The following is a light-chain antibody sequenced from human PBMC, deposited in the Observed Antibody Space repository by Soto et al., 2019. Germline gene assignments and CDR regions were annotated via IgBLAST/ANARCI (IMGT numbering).Light chain of an antibody. Sequence: DIQMTQSPSTLSASVGDRVTITCRASQSISTWLAWYQQKPGKAPKLLIYKASGLESGVPSSFSGSGSGTDFTLTISSLKTDDFANYYCQQYNSYSPLTFGGGTKVDIK. CDR2: KAS. V-gene: IGKV1-5*03. CDR1: QSISTW. CDR3: QQYNSYSPLT. J-gene: IGKJ4*01.